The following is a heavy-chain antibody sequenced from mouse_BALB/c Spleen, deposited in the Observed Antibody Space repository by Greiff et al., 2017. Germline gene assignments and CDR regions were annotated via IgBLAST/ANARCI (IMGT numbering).Heavy chain of an antibody. J-gene: IGHJ3*01. CDR1: GYTFTSYW. CDR3: ARDGAY. V-gene: IGHV1-7*01. Sequence: VQLQQSGAELAKPGASVKMSCKASGYTFTSYWMHWVKQRPGQGLEWIGYINPSTGYTEYKQKFKDEATLTADNSSSTTYMQLGSLTSEDSAVYYCARDGAYWGQGTLVTVSA. D-gene: IGHD2-3*01. CDR2: INPSTGYT.